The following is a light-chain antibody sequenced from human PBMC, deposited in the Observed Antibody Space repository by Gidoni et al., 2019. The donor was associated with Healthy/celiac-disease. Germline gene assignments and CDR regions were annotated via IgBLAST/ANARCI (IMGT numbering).Light chain of an antibody. V-gene: IGKV3-20*01. J-gene: IGKJ1*01. Sequence: EIVLTQSPGTLSLSPGERATLSCRASQSVSSCYLGWYQQKPGPAPRLLIYGATSRATSIADRSSSSGCGNYFTITSSRLEAEDFAVYCCQRYSSSRWTFGQGTKVEIK. CDR1: QSVSSCY. CDR2: GAT. CDR3: QRYSSSRWT.